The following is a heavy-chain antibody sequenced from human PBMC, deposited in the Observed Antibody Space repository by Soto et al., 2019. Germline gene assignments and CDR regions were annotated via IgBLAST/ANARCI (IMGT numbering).Heavy chain of an antibody. CDR2: INAGNGNT. CDR1: GYSFSFYG. J-gene: IGHJ4*02. V-gene: IGHV1-3*01. Sequence: GASVKVSCKASGYSFSFYGINWVRQAPGQRLEWMGWINAGNGNTKYSQKFQGRVTITRDTSASTAYMELSSLRSEDTAVYYCARGAEYSSSSGLPAYWGQGTLVTVSS. CDR3: ARGAEYSSSSGLPAY. D-gene: IGHD6-13*01.